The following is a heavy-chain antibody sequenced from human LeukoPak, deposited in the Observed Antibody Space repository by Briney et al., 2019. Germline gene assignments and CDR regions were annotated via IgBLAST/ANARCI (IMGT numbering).Heavy chain of an antibody. Sequence: GGSLRLSCLTSGFTLSTNAMSWVRQAPGKGLEWISGISGSGASTYYADSGKGRFAIFRDYSKNTLYLQMNSLGAEDTAVYYCAKDGLPGQVAGRFDYWGQGTLVTVSS. J-gene: IGHJ4*02. V-gene: IGHV3-23*01. CDR3: AKDGLPGQVAGRFDY. D-gene: IGHD5-12*01. CDR1: GFTLSTNA. CDR2: ISGSGAST.